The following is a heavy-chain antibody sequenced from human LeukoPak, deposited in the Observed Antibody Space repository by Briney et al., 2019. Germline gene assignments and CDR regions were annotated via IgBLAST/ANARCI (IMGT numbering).Heavy chain of an antibody. CDR3: ARGSVSAGYLPSDY. CDR1: GYTFTGYY. Sequence: ASVKVSCKASGYTFTGYYMHWVRQAPGQGLEWMGWINPNSGGTNYAQTFQGRVTMTRDTSIRTAYMELSRLRSDDTAVYYCARGSVSAGYLPSDYWGQGTLVTVSS. CDR2: INPNSGGT. D-gene: IGHD3-9*01. V-gene: IGHV1-2*02. J-gene: IGHJ4*02.